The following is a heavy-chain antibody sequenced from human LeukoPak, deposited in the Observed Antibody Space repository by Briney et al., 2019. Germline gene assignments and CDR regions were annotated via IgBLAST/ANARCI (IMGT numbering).Heavy chain of an antibody. CDR3: ARRATTERGHSYGLDF. CDR2: IKQDGSEK. D-gene: IGHD5-18*01. CDR1: EFTFSTYW. Sequence: QTGGSLRLSCAASEFTFSTYWMTWVRQAPGKGLEWVADIKQDGSEKYYVDSVKGRFTISRQNAKNSLYLQMNSLRAEDTAMYYCARRATTERGHSYGLDFWGQGTLVTVSS. V-gene: IGHV3-7*01. J-gene: IGHJ4*02.